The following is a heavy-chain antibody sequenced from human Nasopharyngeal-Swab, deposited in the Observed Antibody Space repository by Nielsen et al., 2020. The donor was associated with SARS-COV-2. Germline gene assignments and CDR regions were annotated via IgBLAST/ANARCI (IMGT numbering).Heavy chain of an antibody. J-gene: IGHJ4*02. Sequence: GGSLRLSCAASGFTFSSYGMHWVHQAPGKGLEWVAIIWYDGSNKYYADSVKGRFTISRDNSKNTLYLQMNSLRAEDTAVYYCARGPYDFWSGYPHYFDYWGQGTLVTVSS. CDR2: IWYDGSNK. CDR1: GFTFSSYG. V-gene: IGHV3-33*01. CDR3: ARGPYDFWSGYPHYFDY. D-gene: IGHD3-3*01.